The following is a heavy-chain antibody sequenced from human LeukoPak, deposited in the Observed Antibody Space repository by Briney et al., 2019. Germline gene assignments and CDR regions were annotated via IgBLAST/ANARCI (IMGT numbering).Heavy chain of an antibody. CDR2: IIPIFGTA. J-gene: IGHJ4*02. V-gene: IGHV1-69*06. D-gene: IGHD3-10*01. Sequence: ASVKVSCKDSGGTFSSYAISWVRQAPGQGLEWMGGIIPIFGTANYAQKFQGRVTITADKSTSTAYMELSSLRSEDTAVYYCARQVWFGESHFDYWGQGTLVTVSS. CDR3: ARQVWFGESHFDY. CDR1: GGTFSSYA.